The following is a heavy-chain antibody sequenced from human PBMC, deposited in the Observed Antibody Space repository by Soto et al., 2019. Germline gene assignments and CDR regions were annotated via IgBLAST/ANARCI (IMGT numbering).Heavy chain of an antibody. CDR3: ASQYYYGSGTYP. CDR1: GFTFSSYA. D-gene: IGHD3-10*01. V-gene: IGHV3-23*01. J-gene: IGHJ5*02. CDR2: ISGSGGST. Sequence: PGGSLRLSCAASGFTFSSYAMSWVRQAPGKGLEWVSAISGSGGSTYYADSVKGRFTISRDNSKNTLYLQMNSLRAEDTAVYYCASQYYYGSGTYPCGQGTLVTVSS.